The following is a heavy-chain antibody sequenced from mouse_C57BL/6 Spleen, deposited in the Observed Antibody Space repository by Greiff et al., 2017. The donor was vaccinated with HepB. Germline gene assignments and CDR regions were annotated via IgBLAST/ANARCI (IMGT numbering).Heavy chain of an antibody. J-gene: IGHJ4*01. Sequence: VQLQQSGAELVRPGTSVKVSCKASGYAFTNYLIEWVKQRPGQGLEWIGVINPGSGGTNYNEKFKGKATLTADKSSSTAYMQLSSLTSEDSAVYFCARGDLRDYWGQGTSVTVSS. CDR2: INPGSGGT. V-gene: IGHV1-54*01. CDR3: ARGDLRDY. CDR1: GYAFTNYL.